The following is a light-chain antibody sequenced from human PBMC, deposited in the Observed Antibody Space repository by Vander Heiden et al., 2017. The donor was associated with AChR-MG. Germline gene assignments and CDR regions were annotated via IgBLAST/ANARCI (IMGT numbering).Light chain of an antibody. V-gene: IGKV4-1*01. CDR2: WAS. Sequence: DIVMTQSPDSLPVSLGARATINCKSSQSVLYSSNNKNFLAWYQQKPGQPPKLLISWASTRESGVPERFSGSGSGTDFTLTISTLQAEDVAVYYCHQDDSTPVTFGQGTRLEIK. CDR3: HQDDSTPVT. J-gene: IGKJ5*01. CDR1: QSVLYSSNNKNF.